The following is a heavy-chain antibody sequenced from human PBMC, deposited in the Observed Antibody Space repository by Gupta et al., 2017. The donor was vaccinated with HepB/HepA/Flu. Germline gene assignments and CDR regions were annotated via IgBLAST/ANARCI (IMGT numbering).Heavy chain of an antibody. CDR3: ARARLGYCSSTSCSQPVDY. Sequence: EVQLVESGGGLVQPGGSLRLSCAASGFTFSSYSMNWVRQAPGKGLEWVSYISSSSSTIYYADSVKGRFTISRDNAKNSLYLQMNSLRDEDTAVYYCARARLGYCSSTSCSQPVDYWGQGTLVTVSS. J-gene: IGHJ4*02. V-gene: IGHV3-48*02. CDR1: GFTFSSYS. CDR2: ISSSSSTI. D-gene: IGHD2-2*01.